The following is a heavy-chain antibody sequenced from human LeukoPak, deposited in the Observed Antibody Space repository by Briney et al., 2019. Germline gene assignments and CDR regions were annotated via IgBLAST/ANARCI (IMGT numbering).Heavy chain of an antibody. Sequence: TGGSLRLSCVASGFTFSTYGMHWGRQAPGKGLEWLAFIRDDGSNKYYAYSVTGRLTISRDNSKNTMYVRLNSLRVEDPAVYYCARADYDYVWGSYRQYYFAYWGQGTLVTVSS. V-gene: IGHV3-30*02. D-gene: IGHD3-16*02. J-gene: IGHJ4*02. CDR2: IRDDGSNK. CDR3: ARADYDYVWGSYRQYYFAY. CDR1: GFTFSTYG.